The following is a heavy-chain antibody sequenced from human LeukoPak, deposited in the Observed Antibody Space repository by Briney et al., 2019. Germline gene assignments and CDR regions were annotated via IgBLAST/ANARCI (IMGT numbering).Heavy chain of an antibody. CDR2: INHSGST. V-gene: IGHV4-34*01. CDR1: GGSFSGYY. J-gene: IGHJ4*02. CDR3: ARDDYGDYAFDY. Sequence: SETLSLTCAVYGGSFSGYYWSWIRQPPGKGLEWIGEINHSGSTSYNPSLKSRVTISVDTSKNQLSLKLSSVTAADTAVYYCARDDYGDYAFDYWGQGTLVTVSS. D-gene: IGHD4-17*01.